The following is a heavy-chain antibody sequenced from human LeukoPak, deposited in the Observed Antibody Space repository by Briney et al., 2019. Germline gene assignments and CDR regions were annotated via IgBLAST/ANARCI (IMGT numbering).Heavy chain of an antibody. CDR3: VKDIIPHCSSTSCYPDFDY. CDR2: IYSGGST. Sequence: GGSLRLSCAASGFTVSSNYMSWVRQAPGKGLEWVSVIYSGGSTYYADSVKGRFTISRDNSKNTLYLQVSSLRAEDTAVYYCVKDIIPHCSSTSCYPDFDYWGQGTLVTVSS. J-gene: IGHJ4*02. D-gene: IGHD2-2*01. CDR1: GFTVSSNY. V-gene: IGHV3-53*05.